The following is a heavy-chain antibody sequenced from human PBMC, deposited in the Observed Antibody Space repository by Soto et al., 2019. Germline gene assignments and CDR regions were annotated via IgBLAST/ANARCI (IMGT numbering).Heavy chain of an antibody. Sequence: GGSLRLSCAASGFIFSSYSMNWVRQAPGKGLEWVSSISSGSSDTYYADSVKGRFSISRDNAKDSLYLQMNSLRAEDRAVYYGAGDVGGGGANYDYIGGILGGGQGTLVTVSS. V-gene: IGHV3-21*01. CDR3: AGDVGGGGANYDYIGGILG. D-gene: IGHD3-16*01. J-gene: IGHJ4*02. CDR1: GFIFSSYS. CDR2: ISSGSSDT.